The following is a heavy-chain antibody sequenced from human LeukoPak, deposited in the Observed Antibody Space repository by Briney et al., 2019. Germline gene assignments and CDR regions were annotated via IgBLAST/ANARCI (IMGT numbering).Heavy chain of an antibody. J-gene: IGHJ4*02. Sequence: SETLSLTCAVYGGSFSGYYWGWIRQPPGKGLEWIGEINHSGSTNYNPSLKSRVTISVDTSKNQISLKLSSVTAADTAVYYCANTVGHYAHSWGQGTLVTVSS. CDR3: ANTVGHYAHS. D-gene: IGHD4-11*01. V-gene: IGHV4-34*01. CDR1: GGSFSGYY. CDR2: INHSGST.